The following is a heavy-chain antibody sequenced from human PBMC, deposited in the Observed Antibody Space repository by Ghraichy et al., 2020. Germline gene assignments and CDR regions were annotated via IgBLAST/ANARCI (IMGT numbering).Heavy chain of an antibody. CDR3: AAGQAFASGDFYFDY. V-gene: IGHV1-24*01. Sequence: ASVKVSCKVSKYTLTELTIHWVRQAPAKGLEWMGGYDPEQDETLYAENLQGRVTMTEDTSTDTHYMQLSSLRSEDTAIYYCAAGQAFASGDFYFDYWGLGTLVTVSS. D-gene: IGHD2-21*01. CDR2: YDPEQDET. CDR1: KYTLTELT. J-gene: IGHJ4*02.